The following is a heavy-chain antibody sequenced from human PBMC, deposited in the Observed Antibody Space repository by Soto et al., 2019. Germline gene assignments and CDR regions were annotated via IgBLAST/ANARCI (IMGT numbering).Heavy chain of an antibody. CDR3: ATDMTVTTAY. J-gene: IGHJ4*02. Sequence: GASVKVSCKASGYTFTSYYMHWVRQAPGQGLEWMGIINPSGGSTSYAQKFQGRVTITRDTSTSTVYMELSSLRSEATAVYYCATDMTVTTAYWGQGPLVTVSS. D-gene: IGHD4-4*01. CDR2: INPSGGST. V-gene: IGHV1-46*03. CDR1: GYTFTSYY.